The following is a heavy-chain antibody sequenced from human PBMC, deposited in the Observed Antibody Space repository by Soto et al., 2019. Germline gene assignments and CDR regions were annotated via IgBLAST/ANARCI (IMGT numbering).Heavy chain of an antibody. V-gene: IGHV3-23*01. D-gene: IGHD4-17*01. CDR2: ISGGGGST. Sequence: GGSLRLSCAASGFSFSSYAMIWVRQAPGKGLEWVSAISGGGGSTYYADSVKGRFTISRDNSKNTLYLQMNSLRAEDTAVYYCAKDFPLRPEAYGMDVWGQGTTVTVSS. CDR1: GFSFSSYA. CDR3: AKDFPLRPEAYGMDV. J-gene: IGHJ6*02.